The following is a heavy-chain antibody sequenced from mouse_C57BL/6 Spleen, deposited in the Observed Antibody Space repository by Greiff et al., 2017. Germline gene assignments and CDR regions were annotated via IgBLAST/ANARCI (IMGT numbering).Heavy chain of an antibody. CDR1: GYTFTGYW. D-gene: IGHD2-1*01. CDR2: ILPGSGST. CDR3: ARAIYYGNYGVFWFAY. J-gene: IGHJ3*01. Sequence: LQESGAELMKPGASVKLSCKATGYTFTGYWIEWVKQRPGHGLEWIGEILPGSGSTNYNEKFKGKATFTADTSSNTAYMQLSSLTTEDSAIYYCARAIYYGNYGVFWFAYWGQGTLVTVSA. V-gene: IGHV1-9*01.